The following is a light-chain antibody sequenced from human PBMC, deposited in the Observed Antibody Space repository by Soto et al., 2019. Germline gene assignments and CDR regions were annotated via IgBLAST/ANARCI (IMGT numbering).Light chain of an antibody. J-gene: IGKJ1*01. CDR1: QSVSSSD. V-gene: IGKV3-20*01. Sequence: EVVLTQSPGTLSLSPGERATLSCRASQSVSSSDLAWYQQKPGQAPRLLISGASNRATGTPARFIGSGSGTDFTLTITSLEPEDFAVFYCHQYGISPPTFGQGTKVDI. CDR3: HQYGISPPT. CDR2: GAS.